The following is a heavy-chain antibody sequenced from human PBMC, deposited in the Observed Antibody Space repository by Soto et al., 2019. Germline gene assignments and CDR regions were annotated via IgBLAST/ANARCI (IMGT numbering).Heavy chain of an antibody. CDR2: ISYDGSNK. V-gene: IGHV3-30*18. J-gene: IGHJ6*02. CDR3: AKDFGSYSFYYYYGMDV. D-gene: IGHD1-26*01. Sequence: GGSLRLSCAASGFTFSSYGMHWVRQAPGKGLEWVAVISYDGSNKYYADSVKGRFTISRDNSKNTLYLQMNSLRAEDTAVYYCAKDFGSYSFYYYYGMDVWGQGTTVTVSS. CDR1: GFTFSSYG.